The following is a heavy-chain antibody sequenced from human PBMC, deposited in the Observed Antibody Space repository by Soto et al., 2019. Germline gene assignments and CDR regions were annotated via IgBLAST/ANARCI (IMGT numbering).Heavy chain of an antibody. CDR1: GFNVSDNY. CDR3: VRERRGLGIGFDH. CDR2: FFTGGST. J-gene: IGHJ4*02. Sequence: PGGSLRLSCAAGGFNVSDNYMGWVRQAPGKGLEWVSSFFTGGSTDYADSVKGRFTISRDDSKNTVYLQTNSLRAEDTAVYFCVRERRGLGIGFDHWGQGTLVTVSS. D-gene: IGHD6-19*01. V-gene: IGHV3-53*01.